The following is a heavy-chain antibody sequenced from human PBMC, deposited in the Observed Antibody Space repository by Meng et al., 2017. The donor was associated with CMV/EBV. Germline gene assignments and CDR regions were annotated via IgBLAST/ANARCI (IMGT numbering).Heavy chain of an antibody. Sequence: SETLSLTCTVSGGSVSSGSYYWSWIRQPPGKGLEWIGYIYYSGSTNYNPSLKSRVTISVDTSKNQFSLKLSSVTAADTAAYYCARRGRQYYYYGMDVWGQGTTVTVSS. CDR3: ARRGRQYYYYGMDV. D-gene: IGHD1-26*01. CDR2: IYYSGST. V-gene: IGHV4-61*01. J-gene: IGHJ6*02. CDR1: GGSVSSGSYY.